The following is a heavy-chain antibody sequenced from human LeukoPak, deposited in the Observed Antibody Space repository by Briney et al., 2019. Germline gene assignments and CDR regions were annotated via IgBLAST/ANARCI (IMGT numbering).Heavy chain of an antibody. CDR1: GFTFSSYT. D-gene: IGHD4-23*01. J-gene: IGHJ5*02. V-gene: IGHV3-21*01. CDR3: ARGGNSLAFDP. CDR2: ISSSYSYI. Sequence: PGGSLRLSCAASGFTFSSYTMNWVRQAPGKGLEWASSISSSYSYIYYADSVKGRFTISRDDAKNSLYLQMNSLRAEDTAVYYCARGGNSLAFDPWGQGTLVTVSS.